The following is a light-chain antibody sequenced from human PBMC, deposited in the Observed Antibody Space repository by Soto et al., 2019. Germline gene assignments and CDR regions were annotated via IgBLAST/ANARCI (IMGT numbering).Light chain of an antibody. V-gene: IGKV3-15*01. CDR3: QQYNNWPPVT. J-gene: IGKJ5*01. CDR1: QSVSSN. CDR2: GAS. Sequence: ETVITQSPATLSESPGERATLSCRASQSVSSNLAWYQQKPGQAPRLLIYGASTRATGIPARFSGSGSGTEFTLTISSLQSEDFAVYYCQQYNNWPPVTFGQGTRLEIK.